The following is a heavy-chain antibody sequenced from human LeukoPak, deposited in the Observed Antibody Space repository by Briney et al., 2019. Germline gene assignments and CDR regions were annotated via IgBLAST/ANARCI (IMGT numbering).Heavy chain of an antibody. J-gene: IGHJ4*02. V-gene: IGHV3-30-3*01. CDR2: ISDDGSRQ. D-gene: IGHD3-10*01. Sequence: PGRSLRLSCAATGFTFSNYAIHWGRQAPGKGLEWVAFISDDGSRQHYADSVKGQFTISRDNSKNTLNLQMNSLRAEDTAVYYCVKDRTGTYTLDYWGRGTLVTVSS. CDR1: GFTFSNYA. CDR3: VKDRTGTYTLDY.